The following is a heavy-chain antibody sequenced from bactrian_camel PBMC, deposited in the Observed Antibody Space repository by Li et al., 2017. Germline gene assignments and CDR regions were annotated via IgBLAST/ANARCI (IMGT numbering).Heavy chain of an antibody. V-gene: IGHV3S42*01. CDR3: VTAYGYGDRVRSEVT. CDR2: IDYSGTLT. D-gene: IGHD2*01. Sequence: VQLVESGEGLVQPGGSLRLSCLASGFPFADYPMSWVRQAPGKGLEWLAQIDYSGTLTRYNTPAKGRFAISRDNAKNTLYLQLSGLKPEDTAVYYCVTAYGYGDRVRSEVTWSQGTQVTVS. CDR1: GFPFADYP. J-gene: IGHJ4*01.